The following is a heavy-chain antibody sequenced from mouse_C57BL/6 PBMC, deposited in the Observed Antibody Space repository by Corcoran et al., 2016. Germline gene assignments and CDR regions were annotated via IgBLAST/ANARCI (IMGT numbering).Heavy chain of an antibody. V-gene: IGHV1-19*01. CDR2: INPYNGGT. Sequence: EVQLQQSGPVLVKPGASVKMSCKASGFTFTDYYMNWVKQSHGKSLEWIGVINPYNGGTTYNQNFKGKATLTVDKSSSTAYMELNSLTSEDSAVYYCTRTFAYWGQGTLVTVSA. J-gene: IGHJ3*01. CDR1: GFTFTDYY. CDR3: TRTFAY.